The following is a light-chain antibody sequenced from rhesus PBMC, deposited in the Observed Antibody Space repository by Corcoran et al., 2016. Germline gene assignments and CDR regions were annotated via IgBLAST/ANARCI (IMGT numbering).Light chain of an antibody. Sequence: QAALTQTRSVSGSPGQSVTISCTGTSSDIGGYNNDSWYQQHPGTAPTLMIYEVSRRPSGVSDRFSGSKSGNTASLTISGLQAEDVAGYYCSSYAGSYSFIFGAGTRLTV. CDR1: SSDIGGYNN. CDR2: EVS. CDR3: SSYAGSYSFI. J-gene: IGLJ1*01. V-gene: IGLV2-32*02.